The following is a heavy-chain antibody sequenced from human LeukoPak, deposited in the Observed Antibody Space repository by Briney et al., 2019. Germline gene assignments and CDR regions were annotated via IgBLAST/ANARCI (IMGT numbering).Heavy chain of an antibody. Sequence: SETLSLTCSVSGGSISSYDWIWIRQPPGKGLEWIGDISYSGNTKYNPTLKSRATISADTSKSQFSLTLTSLTAADTAVYYCAREARGRNGYYYNYWGPGTLVTVSS. D-gene: IGHD3-22*01. V-gene: IGHV4-59*01. CDR2: ISYSGNT. CDR3: AREARGRNGYYYNY. J-gene: IGHJ4*02. CDR1: GGSISSYD.